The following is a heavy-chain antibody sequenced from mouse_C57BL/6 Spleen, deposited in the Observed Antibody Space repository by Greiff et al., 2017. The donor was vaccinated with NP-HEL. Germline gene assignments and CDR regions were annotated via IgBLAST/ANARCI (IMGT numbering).Heavy chain of an antibody. J-gene: IGHJ4*01. CDR1: GFSLTSYA. V-gene: IGHV2-9-1*01. CDR2: IWTGGGT. Sequence: VKLMESGPGLVAPSQSLSITCTVSGFSLTSYAISWVRQPPGKGLEWLGVIWTGGGTNYNSALKSRLSISKDNSKSQVFLKMNSLQTDDTARYYWASEGLRQGGAMDYWGQGTSVTVSS. CDR3: ASEGLRQGGAMDY. D-gene: IGHD2-4*01.